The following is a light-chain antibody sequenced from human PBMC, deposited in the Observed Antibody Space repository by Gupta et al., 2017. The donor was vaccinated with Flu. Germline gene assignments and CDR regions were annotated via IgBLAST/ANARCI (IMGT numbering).Light chain of an antibody. CDR1: QGVISY. V-gene: IGKV3-11*01. CDR2: DAS. Sequence: VFTQSSALLSLTTGERATPSWRTSQGVISYLAWYQQKPGQVPRLLIYDASNRATGIPARFSGSGSGTEVTLTISSLEPADFAVYYCQQRSNWPLTFGGGTRVEIK. CDR3: QQRSNWPLT. J-gene: IGKJ4*01.